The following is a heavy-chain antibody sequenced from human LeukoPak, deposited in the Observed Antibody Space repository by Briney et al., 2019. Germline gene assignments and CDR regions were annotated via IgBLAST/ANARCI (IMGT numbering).Heavy chain of an antibody. J-gene: IGHJ4*02. D-gene: IGHD4-17*01. V-gene: IGHV4-59*01. Sequence: PSETLSLTCTVSSGSISSYYWSWIRQPPGKGLEWIGYIYYSGSTNYNPSLKSRVTISVDTSKNQFSLKLSSVTAADTAVYYCARYDGDYSFDYWGQGTLVTVSS. CDR1: SGSISSYY. CDR2: IYYSGST. CDR3: ARYDGDYSFDY.